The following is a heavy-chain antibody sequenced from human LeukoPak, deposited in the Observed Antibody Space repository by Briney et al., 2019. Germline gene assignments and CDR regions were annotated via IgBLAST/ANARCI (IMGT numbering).Heavy chain of an antibody. CDR1: GGSISNYY. CDR2: IHATGTT. J-gene: IGHJ4*02. D-gene: IGHD3-10*01. CDR3: AKVAKYYYGSQTYFFFEN. V-gene: IGHV4-4*07. Sequence: PSETLSLTCSVSGGSISNYYWSWIRQSPGMRLEWIGHIHATGTTNYNPSLKSRVTMSIDTSKNQFSLNMRSVTVADTAVYFCAKVAKYYYGSQTYFFFENWGQGTLVTVSS.